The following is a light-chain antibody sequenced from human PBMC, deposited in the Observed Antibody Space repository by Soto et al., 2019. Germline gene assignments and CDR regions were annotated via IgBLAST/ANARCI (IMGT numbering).Light chain of an antibody. CDR2: DAS. CDR1: QGISSW. Sequence: DIQITQSPSTLSASVRDRVTIPCRASQGISSWLAWYQQKPGKAPKLLIYDASSLESGVPSRFSGSGSGTDFTLTISRLEPEDFAVYYCQQYTSSRITFGQGTRLEI. V-gene: IGKV1-5*01. J-gene: IGKJ5*01. CDR3: QQYTSSRIT.